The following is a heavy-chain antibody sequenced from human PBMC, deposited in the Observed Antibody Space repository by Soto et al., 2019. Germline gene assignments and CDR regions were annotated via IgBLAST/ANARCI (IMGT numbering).Heavy chain of an antibody. V-gene: IGHV1-69*06. CDR2: IIPIFGTA. CDR3: AESIAASNYYYGMDV. J-gene: IGHJ6*02. D-gene: IGHD6-6*01. CDR1: GGTFSSYA. Sequence: SVKVSCKASGGTFSSYAISWVRQAPGQGLEWMGGIIPIFGTANYAQKFQGRVTITADTSTSTAYMELSSLRSEDTAVYYCAESIAASNYYYGMDVWGQGTTVTVSS.